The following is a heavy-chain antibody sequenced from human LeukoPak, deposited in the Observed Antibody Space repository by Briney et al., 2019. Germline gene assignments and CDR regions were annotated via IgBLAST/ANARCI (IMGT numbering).Heavy chain of an antibody. V-gene: IGHV3-11*01. CDR3: AKDKLHQYCSGGSCYFGGYFDY. Sequence: SGGSLRLSCAASGFTFSEYYMSWIRQAPGKGLEWLSYISNTAGTIYYADSVKGRFTISRDNAKNSLYLQMNRLRAEDTAIYYCAKDKLHQYCSGGSCYFGGYFDYWGQGTLVTVSS. D-gene: IGHD2-15*01. CDR1: GFTFSEYY. CDR2: ISNTAGTI. J-gene: IGHJ4*02.